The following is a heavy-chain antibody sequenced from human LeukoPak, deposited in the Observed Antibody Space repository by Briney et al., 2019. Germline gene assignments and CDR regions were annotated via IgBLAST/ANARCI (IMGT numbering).Heavy chain of an antibody. CDR3: ASENDYGGNFRYCYFDY. V-gene: IGHV3-48*01. Sequence: PGGSLRLSCAASGFTFSTYSMNWVRQAPGQGLEWVSYISSGSSTIYSADSVKGRFTISRDNAKNSLYLQMNSLRAEDTAVYYCASENDYGGNFRYCYFDYWGQGTLVTVSS. CDR1: GFTFSTYS. D-gene: IGHD4-23*01. J-gene: IGHJ4*02. CDR2: ISSGSSTI.